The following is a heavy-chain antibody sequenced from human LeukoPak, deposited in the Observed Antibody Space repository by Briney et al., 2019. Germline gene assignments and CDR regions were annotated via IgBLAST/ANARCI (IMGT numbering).Heavy chain of an antibody. Sequence: GGSLRLSCAASGFTFSSYAMHWVRQAPGKGLEYVSAISSNGGSTYYANSVKGRFTNSRDNSKNTLYLQMGSLRAEDMAVYYCARLGYYYGMDVWGQGTTVTVSS. V-gene: IGHV3-64*01. J-gene: IGHJ6*02. CDR2: ISSNGGST. CDR3: ARLGYYYGMDV. CDR1: GFTFSSYA.